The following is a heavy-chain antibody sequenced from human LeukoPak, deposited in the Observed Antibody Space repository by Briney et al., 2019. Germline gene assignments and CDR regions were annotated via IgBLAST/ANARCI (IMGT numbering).Heavy chain of an antibody. D-gene: IGHD2-2*01. Sequence: ASVKVSCKASGYTFTGYYMHWVRQAPGQGLEWMGWINPNSGGTNYAQKFQGRVTMTRDTSISTAYMELSRLRSDDTAVYYCARAYCSSTSCYGNWFDPWGQGTLVTVSS. CDR1: GYTFTGYY. CDR3: ARAYCSSTSCYGNWFDP. J-gene: IGHJ5*02. V-gene: IGHV1-2*02. CDR2: INPNSGGT.